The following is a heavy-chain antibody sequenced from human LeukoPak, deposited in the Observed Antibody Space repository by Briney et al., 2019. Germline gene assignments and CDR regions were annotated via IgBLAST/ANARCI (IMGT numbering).Heavy chain of an antibody. J-gene: IGHJ4*02. Sequence: PVASVKVSCKVSGYTLTELSMHWVRQAPGKELEWMGGFDPEDGETIYAQKFQGRVTMTEDTSTDTAYMELSSLRSEDTAVYYCATRGYSSGWCFDYWGQGTLVTVSS. CDR3: ATRGYSSGWCFDY. CDR2: FDPEDGET. CDR1: GYTLTELS. D-gene: IGHD6-19*01. V-gene: IGHV1-24*01.